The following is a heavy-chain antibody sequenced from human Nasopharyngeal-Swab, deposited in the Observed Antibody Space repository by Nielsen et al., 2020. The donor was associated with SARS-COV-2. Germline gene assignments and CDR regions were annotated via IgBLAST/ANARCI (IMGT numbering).Heavy chain of an antibody. Sequence: ASVKVSCKASGYTFTSYGISWVRQAPGQGLEWMGRINPNSGGTNYAQKFQGRVPMSRDTSFSSAYLGLSRLRSDDPAVYYCAYSSSFGYFDYWGQGTLVTVSS. CDR2: INPNSGGT. V-gene: IGHV1-2*06. J-gene: IGHJ4*02. CDR3: AYSSSFGYFDY. CDR1: GYTFTSYG. D-gene: IGHD6-6*01.